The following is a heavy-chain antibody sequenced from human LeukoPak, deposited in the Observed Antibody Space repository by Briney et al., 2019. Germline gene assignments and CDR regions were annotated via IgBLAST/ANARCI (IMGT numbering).Heavy chain of an antibody. CDR1: GGSISSYY. D-gene: IGHD4-17*01. V-gene: IGHV4-59*08. CDR2: IYYSGST. Sequence: PSETLSLTCTVSGGSISSYYWSWIRQPPGKGLEWIGYIYYSGSTNYNPSLKSRVTISVDTSKNQFSLKLSSVTAADTAVYCCARRNSLRYGDYYYGMDVWGQGTTVTVSS. CDR3: ARRNSLRYGDYYYGMDV. J-gene: IGHJ6*02.